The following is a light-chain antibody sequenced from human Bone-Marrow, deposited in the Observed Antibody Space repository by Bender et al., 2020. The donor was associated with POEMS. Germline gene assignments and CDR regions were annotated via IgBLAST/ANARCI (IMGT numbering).Light chain of an antibody. CDR2: DDA. CDR1: KLGEKY. CDR3: QAWDTSTAWGV. J-gene: IGLJ2*01. Sequence: SYGLTQTPSVSVSPGQTARITCSGDKLGEKYVCWYQQRPGQSPVLVVYDDADRPSGIPERFSGSNSGNTATLTISGTQAMDEADYYCQAWDTSTAWGVFGGGTKLTVL. V-gene: IGLV3-1*01.